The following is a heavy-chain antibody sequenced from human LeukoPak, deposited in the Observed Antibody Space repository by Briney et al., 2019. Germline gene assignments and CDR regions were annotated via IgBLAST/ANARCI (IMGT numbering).Heavy chain of an antibody. Sequence: SETLSLTCAVYGGSFSGYYWSWIRQPPGKGLEWIGEINHSGSTNYNPSLKSRVTISVDTSKNQFSLKLSSATAADTAVYYCARVRGVGAPLYYFDYWGQGTLVTVSS. CDR1: GGSFSGYY. CDR2: INHSGST. CDR3: ARVRGVGAPLYYFDY. J-gene: IGHJ4*02. D-gene: IGHD1-26*01. V-gene: IGHV4-34*01.